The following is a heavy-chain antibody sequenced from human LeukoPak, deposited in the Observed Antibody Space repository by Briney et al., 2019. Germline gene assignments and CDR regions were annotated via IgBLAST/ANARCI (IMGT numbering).Heavy chain of an antibody. J-gene: IGHJ1*01. D-gene: IGHD3-3*01. CDR2: ISYDGTNK. V-gene: IGHV3-30-3*01. CDR1: GFTFSSYA. CDR3: AKDRFDFWSGYPPAEYFQH. Sequence: GGSLRLSCAASGFTFSSYAMHWVRQAPGKGLEWVAVISYDGTNKYYADSVKGRFTISRDNSKNTLYLQMNSLRAEDTAVYYCAKDRFDFWSGYPPAEYFQHWGQGTLVTVSS.